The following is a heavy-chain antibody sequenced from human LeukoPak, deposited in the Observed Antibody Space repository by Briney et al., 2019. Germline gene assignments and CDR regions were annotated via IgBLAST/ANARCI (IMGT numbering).Heavy chain of an antibody. CDR3: ARYCNGVTCYSGYDY. Sequence: RPGGSLRRSCAASGFTFSSYAMHWVRQTPGKGLEYVSAISTNGGGTYYANSVKGRFTISRDNSKNTLYLQMGSLRAEDMAVYFCARYCNGVTCYSGYDYWGQGTLVTVSS. V-gene: IGHV3-64*01. CDR2: ISTNGGGT. CDR1: GFTFSSYA. J-gene: IGHJ4*02. D-gene: IGHD2-15*01.